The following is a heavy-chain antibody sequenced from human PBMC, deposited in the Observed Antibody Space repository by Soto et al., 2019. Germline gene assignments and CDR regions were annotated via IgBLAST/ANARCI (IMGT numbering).Heavy chain of an antibody. Sequence: EVQLVESGGGLVKPGGSLRLSCAASGFTFTTYDMNWVRQAPGKGLEWVSSITTTSRYIYYADSVRGRCTISRDNAKKSLFLQMDSLRAADTAVYYCVMYGTAPMLRHNWFDAWGQGTLVTVSS. CDR3: VMYGTAPMLRHNWFDA. CDR1: GFTFTTYD. V-gene: IGHV3-21*01. J-gene: IGHJ5*02. D-gene: IGHD3-10*02. CDR2: ITTTSRYI.